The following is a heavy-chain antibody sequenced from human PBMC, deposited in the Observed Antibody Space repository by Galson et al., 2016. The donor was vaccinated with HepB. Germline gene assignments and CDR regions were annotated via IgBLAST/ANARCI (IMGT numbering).Heavy chain of an antibody. Sequence: SETLSLTCTVSGGSISTHYWNWIRQSPSKGLEWIGYIYYSGSAKYNLSLKSRVIISVDTSKNQFSLTVSSVTAADTAVYYCARALPGRTVLDYGMDVWGQGTTVIVSS. CDR1: GGSISTHY. CDR3: ARALPGRTVLDYGMDV. CDR2: IYYSGSA. D-gene: IGHD3/OR15-3a*01. J-gene: IGHJ6*02. V-gene: IGHV4-59*11.